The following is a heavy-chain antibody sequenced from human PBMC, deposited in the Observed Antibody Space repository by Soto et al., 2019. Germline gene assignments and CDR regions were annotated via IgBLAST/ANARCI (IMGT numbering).Heavy chain of an antibody. J-gene: IGHJ4*02. CDR2: IKSKSAGGTT. D-gene: IGHD3-22*01. CDR1: GFTFSNAW. CDR3: ARGHRSSGKIFDS. V-gene: IGHV3-15*01. Sequence: EVQLVESGGGLVKPGGSVRLSCAASGFTFSNAWMSWVRQAPGKGQEWVGRIKSKSAGGTTEYDAHVKDRFTISREDSKNTLYLQMNSLKIEDTAVYYCARGHRSSGKIFDSWGQGTLVTVSS.